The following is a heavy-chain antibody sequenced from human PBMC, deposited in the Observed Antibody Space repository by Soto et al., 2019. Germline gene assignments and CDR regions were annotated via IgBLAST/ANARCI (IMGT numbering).Heavy chain of an antibody. CDR1: GGSISSSYW. Sequence: SSETLSLTCAVSGGSISSSYWWNWVRQPPGKGLEWIGKIYHSGGTHYNPSLKSRVTMSVDTSKNQFSLRLSSVTAADTAIYYCATRITVFGLLIPPFDPWGQGTQVTVSS. V-gene: IGHV4-4*02. D-gene: IGHD3-3*01. J-gene: IGHJ5*02. CDR2: IYHSGGT. CDR3: ATRITVFGLLIPPFDP.